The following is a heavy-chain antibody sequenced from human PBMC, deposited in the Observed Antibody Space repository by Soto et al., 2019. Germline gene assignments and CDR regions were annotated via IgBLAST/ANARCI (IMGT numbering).Heavy chain of an antibody. J-gene: IGHJ4*02. Sequence: GASVKVSCKASGYTFTSYAMHWVRQAPGQRLEWMGWINAGNGNTKYSQKFQGRVTITRDTSASTANMELSSLRSEDKAVYYYARSYYYDSSGYPPSFFDYWGQGTLVTVSS. CDR2: INAGNGNT. D-gene: IGHD3-22*01. CDR1: GYTFTSYA. CDR3: ARSYYYDSSGYPPSFFDY. V-gene: IGHV1-3*01.